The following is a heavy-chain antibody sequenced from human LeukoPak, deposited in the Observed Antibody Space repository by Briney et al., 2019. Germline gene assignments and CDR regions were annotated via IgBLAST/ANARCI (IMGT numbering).Heavy chain of an antibody. CDR3: ARPSGYTDTFDI. V-gene: IGHV1-2*02. CDR2: INPNSGDT. Sequence: GASVKLSCKASGYTFTAYYLHWVRQAPGQGLEWMGWINPNSGDTSYAQKFQGSVTMTRDTSLSTAYMELSRLTSDDTAVYYCARPSGYTDTFDIWGQGTMVTVSS. D-gene: IGHD3-3*01. J-gene: IGHJ3*02. CDR1: GYTFTAYY.